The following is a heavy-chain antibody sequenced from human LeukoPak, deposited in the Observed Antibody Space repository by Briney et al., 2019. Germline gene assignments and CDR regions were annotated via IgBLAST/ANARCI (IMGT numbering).Heavy chain of an antibody. CDR1: GFTFGDYA. J-gene: IGHJ4*02. D-gene: IGHD1-1*01. V-gene: IGHV3-49*04. Sequence: GGSLRLSCAVSGFTFGDYAMSWVRQAPGKGLEWVGFIRSNTYGGTTEYAASAKGRFTVSRDDSKSIADLQMNSLKTEDTAVYYCTRDSGYSFDYWGQGTLVTVSS. CDR2: IRSNTYGGTT. CDR3: TRDSGYSFDY.